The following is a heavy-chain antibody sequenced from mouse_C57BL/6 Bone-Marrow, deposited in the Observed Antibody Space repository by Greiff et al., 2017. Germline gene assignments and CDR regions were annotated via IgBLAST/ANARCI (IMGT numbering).Heavy chain of an antibody. CDR1: GYTFTSYW. D-gene: IGHD2-2*01. CDR2: FHPSDSDT. Sequence: QVQLQQPGAELVKPGASVKVSCKASGYTFTSYWMHWVKQRPGQGLEWIGRFHPSDSDTNYNQKFKGKATLTVDKSSSTAYMQLSRLTSEDSAVYYCAINYGYGGWYFDVWGTGTTVTVSS. V-gene: IGHV1-74*01. CDR3: AINYGYGGWYFDV. J-gene: IGHJ1*03.